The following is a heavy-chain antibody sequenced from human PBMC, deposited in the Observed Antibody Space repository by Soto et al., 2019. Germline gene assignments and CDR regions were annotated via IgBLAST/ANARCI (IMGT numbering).Heavy chain of an antibody. CDR1: GGTFSSSA. CDR2: IIPLFRTP. Sequence: QVQLVQSGAEMKEPVSSVKVSCKTSGGTFSSSAISWLRQAPGQGLEWMGGIIPLFRTPDYAQKFQGRVTIAADESTSTAYMELSSLRPEDTAVYYCARDNDRLQLGGNYYYIQDAWGQGTTIAVSS. D-gene: IGHD4-4*01. CDR3: ARDNDRLQLGGNYYYIQDA. J-gene: IGHJ6*02. V-gene: IGHV1-69*12.